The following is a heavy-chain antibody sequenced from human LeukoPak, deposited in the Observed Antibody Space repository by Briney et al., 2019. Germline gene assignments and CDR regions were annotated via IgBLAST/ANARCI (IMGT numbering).Heavy chain of an antibody. D-gene: IGHD5-18*01. Sequence: PSETLSLTCTVSGGFISSSYWSWIRQPPGKGLEWIGYINNSGSTNYNFSLKSRVTISVDTSKNQVSLTLSSVTAADTAVYYCARGGYTYGFDYWGQGTLVTVSS. V-gene: IGHV4-59*01. CDR2: INNSGST. CDR1: GGFISSSY. J-gene: IGHJ4*02. CDR3: ARGGYTYGFDY.